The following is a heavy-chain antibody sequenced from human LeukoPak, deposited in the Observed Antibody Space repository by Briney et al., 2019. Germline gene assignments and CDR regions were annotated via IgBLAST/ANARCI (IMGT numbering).Heavy chain of an antibody. CDR3: ARFETVAAKPLEY. CDR1: GFTFNNYA. J-gene: IGHJ4*02. CDR2: ISGSGGST. D-gene: IGHD6-19*01. V-gene: IGHV3-23*01. Sequence: PGGSLRLSCAASGFTFNNYAMSWVRQAPGKGLEWVSAISGSGGSTYYADSVKGRFTISRDNSKNTLYLQMNSLRAEGTAVYYCARFETVAAKPLEYWGQGTLVSVSS.